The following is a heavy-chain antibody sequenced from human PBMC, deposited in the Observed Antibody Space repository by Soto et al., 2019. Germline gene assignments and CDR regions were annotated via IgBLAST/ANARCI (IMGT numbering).Heavy chain of an antibody. CDR2: IYYSGST. V-gene: IGHV4-30-4*01. D-gene: IGHD3-3*01. J-gene: IGHJ5*02. Sequence: SETLSLTCTVSGGSISSGDYSWSWIRHPPGKGLEWIGYIYYSGSTHYNPSLKSRVTISLDTSKNQFSLRLLSVTDADTAVYYCARDQRFSDWFDPWGQGTLVTVSS. CDR1: GGSISSGDYS. CDR3: ARDQRFSDWFDP.